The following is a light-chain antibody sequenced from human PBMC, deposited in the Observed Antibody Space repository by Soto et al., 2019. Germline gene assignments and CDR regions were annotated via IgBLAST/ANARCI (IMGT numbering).Light chain of an antibody. Sequence: QSALTQPPSVSGSPGQSVTISCTGTSSDIGSYNGVSWYQQPPGTAPKLIIYEGSTRPSGVPDCFSGSKSGNTASLTISGLQAEDEADYYCNSYTISGTYVFGTGTKLTVL. V-gene: IGLV2-18*02. CDR1: SSDIGSYNG. J-gene: IGLJ1*01. CDR3: NSYTISGTYV. CDR2: EGS.